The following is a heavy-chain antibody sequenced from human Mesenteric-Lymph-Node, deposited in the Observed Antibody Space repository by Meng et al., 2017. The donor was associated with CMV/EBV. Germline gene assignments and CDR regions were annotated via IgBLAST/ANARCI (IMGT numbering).Heavy chain of an antibody. CDR3: ARDFVSAGYSYGYLVY. Sequence: YTFTGYYMHWVRQAPGQGLEWMGWINPNSGGTNYAQKFQSWVTMTRNTSISTAYMELSRLRSDDTAVYYCARDFVSAGYSYGYLVYWGQGTLVTVSS. CDR1: YTFTGYY. D-gene: IGHD5-18*01. V-gene: IGHV1-2*04. J-gene: IGHJ4*02. CDR2: INPNSGGT.